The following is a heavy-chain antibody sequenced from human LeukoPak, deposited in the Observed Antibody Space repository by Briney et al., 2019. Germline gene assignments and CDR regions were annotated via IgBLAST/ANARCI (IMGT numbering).Heavy chain of an antibody. D-gene: IGHD6-19*01. Sequence: GGSLRLSCAASGFTFSSYSMNWARQAPGKGLGWVSSISSSSSYIYYADSVKGRFTISRDNAKNSLYLQMNSLRAEDTAVYYCARATAVAGTHYFDYWGQGTLVTVSS. J-gene: IGHJ4*02. V-gene: IGHV3-21*01. CDR1: GFTFSSYS. CDR2: ISSSSSYI. CDR3: ARATAVAGTHYFDY.